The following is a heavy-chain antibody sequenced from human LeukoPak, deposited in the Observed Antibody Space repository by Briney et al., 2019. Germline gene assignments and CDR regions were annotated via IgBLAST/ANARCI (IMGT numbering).Heavy chain of an antibody. Sequence: PSQTLSLTCTVSGGSISSGGYYWSWIRQHPGKGLEWIGYIYYSGSTYYNPSLKSRVTISVDTSKYQFSLKLSSVTAADTAVYYCAREVSGMYFDLWGRGTLVTVSS. CDR3: AREVSGMYFDL. J-gene: IGHJ2*01. CDR1: GGSISSGGYY. D-gene: IGHD3-10*01. V-gene: IGHV4-31*03. CDR2: IYYSGST.